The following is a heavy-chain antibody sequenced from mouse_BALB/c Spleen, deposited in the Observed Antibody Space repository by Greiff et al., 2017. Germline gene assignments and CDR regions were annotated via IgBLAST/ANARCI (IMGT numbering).Heavy chain of an antibody. D-gene: IGHD2-3*01. V-gene: IGHV1S56*01. CDR3: ARGGYDGYYWYFDV. CDR1: GYTFTSYY. Sequence: LQESGPELVKPGASVRISCKASGYTFTSYYIHWVKQRPGQGLEWIGWIYPGNVNTKYNEKFKGKATLTADKSSSTAYMQLSSLTSEDSAVYFCARGGYDGYYWYFDVWGAGTTVTVSS. CDR2: IYPGNVNT. J-gene: IGHJ1*01.